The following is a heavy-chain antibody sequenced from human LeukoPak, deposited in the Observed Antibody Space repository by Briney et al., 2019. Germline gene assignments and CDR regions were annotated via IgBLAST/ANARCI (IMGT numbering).Heavy chain of an antibody. Sequence: SETLSLTCAVSGYSISSGYFWSWIRQPPGKGLEWIGYIYSSGRTYYNPSLKSRVTISVDTSKDEFSLKLNSVTAADTAVYYCASPPAYYDIMTGYYPGGFDIWGQGTMITVSA. CDR2: IYSSGRT. D-gene: IGHD3-9*01. CDR3: ASPPAYYDIMTGYYPGGFDI. CDR1: GYSISSGYF. V-gene: IGHV4-30-4*01. J-gene: IGHJ3*02.